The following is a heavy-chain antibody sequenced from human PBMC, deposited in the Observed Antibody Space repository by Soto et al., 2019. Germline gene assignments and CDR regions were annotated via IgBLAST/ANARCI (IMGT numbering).Heavy chain of an antibody. CDR3: ARGYGAAGFDY. CDR2: ISYDGSNK. J-gene: IGHJ4*02. CDR1: GFTFSSYA. D-gene: IGHD6-13*01. V-gene: IGHV3-30-3*01. Sequence: GGSLRLSCAASGFTFSSYAMHWVRQAPGKGLEWVAVISYDGSNKYYADSVKGRFTISRDNSKNTLYLQMNSLRAEDTAVYYCARGYGAAGFDYWGQGTLVTVSS.